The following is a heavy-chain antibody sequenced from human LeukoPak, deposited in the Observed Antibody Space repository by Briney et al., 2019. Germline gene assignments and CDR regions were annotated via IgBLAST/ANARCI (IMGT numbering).Heavy chain of an antibody. CDR3: AKKRDAFDI. CDR1: GFTFSSYA. D-gene: IGHD5-24*01. V-gene: IGHV3-23*01. CDR2: LTDSGGTT. J-gene: IGHJ3*02. Sequence: GGSLRLSCVASGFTFSSYAMGWVRQAPGKGPEWVSSLTDSGGTTYYVDSVKGRFTISRDNSKNTLYLHMNSLRAEDTAMYYCAKKRDAFDIWGQGTVVAVSS.